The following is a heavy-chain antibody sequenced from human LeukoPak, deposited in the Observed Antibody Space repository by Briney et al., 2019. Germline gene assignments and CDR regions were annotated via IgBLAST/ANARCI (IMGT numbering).Heavy chain of an antibody. V-gene: IGHV4-59*01. CDR1: GGSISAYY. Sequence: SEILSLTCTVSGGSISAYYWNWIRQPPGKGLEWIGYIHYSGNTNYNPSLKSRVTMSVDMSKNLFSLRLSSVTAADTAVYYCARESYSSPTEFDYWGQGTQVTVSS. D-gene: IGHD6-13*01. CDR3: ARESYSSPTEFDY. CDR2: IHYSGNT. J-gene: IGHJ4*02.